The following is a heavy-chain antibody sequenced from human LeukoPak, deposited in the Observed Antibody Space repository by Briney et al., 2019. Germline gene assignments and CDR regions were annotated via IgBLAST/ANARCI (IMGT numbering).Heavy chain of an antibody. J-gene: IGHJ4*02. D-gene: IGHD1-26*01. V-gene: IGHV3-74*01. CDR1: GFTFGSYW. Sequence: GGSLRLSCAASGFTFGSYWMHWVRQAPGKGLVWVSHINSDGGTTTYAGSVKGRFTISRDNAKSTLYLQMNSLRIEDTAVYYCAISRYSGTSLDYWGQGSLVTVPS. CDR3: AISRYSGTSLDY. CDR2: INSDGGTT.